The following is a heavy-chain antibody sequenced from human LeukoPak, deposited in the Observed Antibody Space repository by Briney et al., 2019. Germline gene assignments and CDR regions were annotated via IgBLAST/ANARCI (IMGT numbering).Heavy chain of an antibody. CDR2: ISYDGSSK. J-gene: IGHJ6*03. CDR1: GFTFSNFA. V-gene: IGHV3-30*04. D-gene: IGHD3-3*02. Sequence: GGSLRLSCAASGFTFSNFAMHWVRQAPGKGLEWVALISYDGSSKYNEDSVKGRFTISRDDSKNTLYPQMNSLRAEDTAVYYCARPYLERSLKFYMDVWGKGTTVTVSS. CDR3: ARPYLERSLKFYMDV.